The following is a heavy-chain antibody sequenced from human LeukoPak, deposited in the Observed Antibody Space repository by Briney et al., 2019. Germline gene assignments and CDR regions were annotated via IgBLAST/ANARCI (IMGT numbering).Heavy chain of an antibody. CDR1: GFTFSSYG. Sequence: PGRSLRLSCAASGFTFSSYGMHWVRQAPGKGLEWVAVIWYDGSNKYYADSVKGRFTISRDNSKNTLYLQMNSLRAEDTAVYYCARDRLILTGYGPLYYYYGMDVWGQGTTVTVSS. J-gene: IGHJ6*02. CDR2: IWYDGSNK. CDR3: ARDRLILTGYGPLYYYYGMDV. V-gene: IGHV3-33*01. D-gene: IGHD3-9*01.